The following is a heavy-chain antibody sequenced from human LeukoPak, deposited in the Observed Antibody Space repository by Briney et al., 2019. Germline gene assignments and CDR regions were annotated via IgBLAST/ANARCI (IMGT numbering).Heavy chain of an antibody. J-gene: IGHJ4*02. V-gene: IGHV3-48*04. CDR3: ASPVLMVRGVTVDY. Sequence: GGSLRLSCVVSGFTFRSYSMRWVRQAPGKGLEWVSSISSSSSTIYYADSVKGRFTISRDNAKNSLYLQMDSLRAEDTAVYYCASPVLMVRGVTVDYWGQGTLVTVSS. CDR1: GFTFRSYS. D-gene: IGHD3-10*01. CDR2: ISSSSSTI.